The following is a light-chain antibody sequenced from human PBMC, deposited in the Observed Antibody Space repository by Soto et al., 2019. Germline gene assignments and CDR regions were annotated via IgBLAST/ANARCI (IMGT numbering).Light chain of an antibody. CDR2: AAS. V-gene: IGKV1-39*01. CDR3: QQSYSSPWT. Sequence: DIQMTQSPSSLSASVGDRVTISCRASQSIGTYLSWYQQKPGRAPKLQIYAASNLQSGVPSRFSGSGSGTDFNLTSRSLQTEDFATYFCQQSYSSPWTFGQGTKVELK. CDR1: QSIGTY. J-gene: IGKJ1*01.